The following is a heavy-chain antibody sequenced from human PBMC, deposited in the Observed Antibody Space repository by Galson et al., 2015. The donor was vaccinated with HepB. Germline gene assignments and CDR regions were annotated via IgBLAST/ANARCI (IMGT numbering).Heavy chain of an antibody. Sequence: SLRLSCAASGFTFSSYAMNWVRQAPGKGLEWVSDISYSGGSTYYADSVKGRFTIPRDNSKNTLYLQMNSLRAEDTAVYYCAKGSRSAGVTAFFDSWGQGTLVTVSS. V-gene: IGHV3-23*01. CDR1: GFTFSSYA. J-gene: IGHJ4*02. D-gene: IGHD6-13*01. CDR2: ISYSGGST. CDR3: AKGSRSAGVTAFFDS.